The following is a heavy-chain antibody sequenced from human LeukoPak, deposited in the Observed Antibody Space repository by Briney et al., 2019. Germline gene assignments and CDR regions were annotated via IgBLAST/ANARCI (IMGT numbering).Heavy chain of an antibody. D-gene: IGHD2-15*01. Sequence: PSETLSLTCTVSGGSISSYYWSWIRQPPGKGLEWIGYIYYSGSTNYNPSLKSRVTISVDTSKNQFSLTLISVTAADTAVYYCARLQGQFCSGGSCPAKFDPWGQGSLVTVSS. CDR3: ARLQGQFCSGGSCPAKFDP. J-gene: IGHJ5*02. CDR1: GGSISSYY. CDR2: IYYSGST. V-gene: IGHV4-59*01.